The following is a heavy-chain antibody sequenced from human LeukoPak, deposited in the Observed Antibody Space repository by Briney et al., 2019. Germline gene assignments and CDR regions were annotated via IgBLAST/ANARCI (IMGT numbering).Heavy chain of an antibody. D-gene: IGHD3-22*01. V-gene: IGHV3-74*01. CDR2: INSYGSST. CDR3: ARDKEDSSGFPLGY. Sequence: GGSLRLSCAASGFTFSSYWMHWVRQAPGKGLVWVSRINSYGSSTSYADSVKGRFTISRDNAKNTLYLQMNSLRAEDTAVYYCARDKEDSSGFPLGYWGQGTLVTVSS. J-gene: IGHJ4*02. CDR1: GFTFSSYW.